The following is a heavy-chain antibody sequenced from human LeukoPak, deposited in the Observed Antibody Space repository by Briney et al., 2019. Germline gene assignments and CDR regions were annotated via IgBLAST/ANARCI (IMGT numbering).Heavy chain of an antibody. D-gene: IGHD6-25*01. Sequence: ASVKVSCKVSGYTLSELSMHWVRQSPGKGLEWMGGFDVAETDTIYAQKFQGRVTMTEDTSTDTAYMELNSLSSEDTAVYYCSSSGVEERQGLHFWGQGTLVTVSS. J-gene: IGHJ4*02. V-gene: IGHV1-24*01. CDR3: SSSGVEERQGLHF. CDR1: GYTLSELS. CDR2: FDVAETDT.